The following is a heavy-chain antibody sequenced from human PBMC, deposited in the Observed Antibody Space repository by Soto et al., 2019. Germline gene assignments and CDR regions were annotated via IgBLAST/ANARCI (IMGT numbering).Heavy chain of an antibody. CDR1: GYTFTSYG. D-gene: IGHD3-10*01. J-gene: IGHJ6*02. Sequence: QVQLVQSGAEVKKPGASVKVSCKASGYTFTSYGISWVRQAPGQGLEWMGWISAYNGNTNYAQKLQGRVTMTSDTSTSTAYMELRSLRSDDTAVYYCARADVLLWFGEQKVEGMDVWGQGTTVTVSS. CDR3: ARADVLLWFGEQKVEGMDV. CDR2: ISAYNGNT. V-gene: IGHV1-18*01.